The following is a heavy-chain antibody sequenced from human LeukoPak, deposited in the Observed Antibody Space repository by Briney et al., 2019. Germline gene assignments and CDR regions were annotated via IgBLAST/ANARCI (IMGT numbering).Heavy chain of an antibody. CDR1: GYTFTGYY. D-gene: IGHD6-19*01. Sequence: GASVKVSCKASGYTFTGYYMHWVRQAPGQGLEWMGWINPNSGGTNYAQKFQGRVTMTRDTSISTAYMELSRLRSDDTAAYYCARDDLAAPDAFDIWGQGTMVTVSS. J-gene: IGHJ3*02. V-gene: IGHV1-2*02. CDR3: ARDDLAAPDAFDI. CDR2: INPNSGGT.